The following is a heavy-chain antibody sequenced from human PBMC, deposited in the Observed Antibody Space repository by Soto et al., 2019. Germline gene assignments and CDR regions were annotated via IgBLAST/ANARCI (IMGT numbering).Heavy chain of an antibody. CDR2: IYYSGST. D-gene: IGHD3-3*01. J-gene: IGHJ4*02. V-gene: IGHV4-39*01. CDR3: ARRFLEWKRFGDPPTHFDY. Sequence: SETLSLTCTVSGGSISSSSCYWGWIRQPPGKGLEWIGSIYYSGSTYYNPSLKSRVTISVDTSKNQFSLKLSPVTAADTAVYYCARRFLEWKRFGDPPTHFDYWGQGTLVTVSS. CDR1: GGSISSSSCY.